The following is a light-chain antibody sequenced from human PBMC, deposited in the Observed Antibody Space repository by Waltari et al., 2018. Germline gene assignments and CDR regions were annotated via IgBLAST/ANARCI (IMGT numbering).Light chain of an antibody. V-gene: IGLV2-11*01. CDR1: SSDVGAYNY. CDR2: DVN. Sequence: QSALTQPRSVSGSPGQSVTISCPGTSSDVGAYNYLPWYQQYPGKAPKLMIYDVNKRPSAVPDRFSGSKSDNTASLTISGLQAEDEANYYCCSYAGSYTVVFGGGTKLTVL. J-gene: IGLJ3*02. CDR3: CSYAGSYTVV.